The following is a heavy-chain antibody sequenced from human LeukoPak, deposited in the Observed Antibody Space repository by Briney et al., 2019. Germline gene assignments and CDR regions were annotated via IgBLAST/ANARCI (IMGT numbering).Heavy chain of an antibody. CDR1: GGSISSGSYY. D-gene: IGHD2-21*01. Sequence: SQTLSLTCTVSGGSISSGSYYWSWIRQPAGKGLEWIGRVYTSGTPKYNPSLKSRVTISVDTSRNQFSLKLSSVTAADTAVYYCARGGIPDYWGQGILVTVSS. CDR3: ARGGIPDY. V-gene: IGHV4-61*02. CDR2: VYTSGTP. J-gene: IGHJ4*02.